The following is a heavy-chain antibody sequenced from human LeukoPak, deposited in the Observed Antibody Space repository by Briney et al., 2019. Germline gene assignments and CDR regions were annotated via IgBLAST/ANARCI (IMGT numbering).Heavy chain of an antibody. Sequence: GGSLRLSCAASGFTFSSYGTHWVRQAPGKGLEWVAVISYDGSNKYYADSVKGRFTISRDNSKNTLYLQMNSLRAEDTAVYYCARNDYFDYWGQGTLVTVSS. V-gene: IGHV3-30*03. CDR2: ISYDGSNK. CDR3: ARNDYFDY. J-gene: IGHJ4*02. CDR1: GFTFSSYG. D-gene: IGHD1-14*01.